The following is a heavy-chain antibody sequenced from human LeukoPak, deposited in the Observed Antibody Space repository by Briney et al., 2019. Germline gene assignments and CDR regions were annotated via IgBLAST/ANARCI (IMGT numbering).Heavy chain of an antibody. Sequence: GGSLRLSCAASGFTFSNYWMGWVRQAPGKGLEWVANIKKDGSEKNYVDSVKGRFTISRDNARNSLYLQMNSLRVEDTAVYYCARELWPGDYWGQGTLVTVSS. CDR3: ARELWPGDY. CDR1: GFTFSNYW. D-gene: IGHD3-16*01. CDR2: IKKDGSEK. V-gene: IGHV3-7*01. J-gene: IGHJ4*02.